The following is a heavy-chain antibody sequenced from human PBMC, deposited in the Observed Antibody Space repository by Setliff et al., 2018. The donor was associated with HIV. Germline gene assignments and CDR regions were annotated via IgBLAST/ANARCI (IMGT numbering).Heavy chain of an antibody. Sequence: ASVKVSCKASGYTFTSYGISWVRQAPGQGLEWMGWISPDNGNRRILRRFQGRVTMTRDTSINTAYMELSGLTSDDTAVYYCARQLSNSLESWGQGSLVTVSS. CDR2: ISPDNGNR. CDR1: GYTFTSYG. J-gene: IGHJ4*02. CDR3: ARQLSNSLES. V-gene: IGHV1-18*01. D-gene: IGHD1-1*01.